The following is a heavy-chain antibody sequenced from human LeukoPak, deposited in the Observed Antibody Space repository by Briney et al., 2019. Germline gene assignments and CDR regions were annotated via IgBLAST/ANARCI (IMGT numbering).Heavy chain of an antibody. D-gene: IGHD6-19*01. J-gene: IGHJ4*02. CDR3: ARDKWAGYSSGWYGD. CDR2: IKQDGSEK. CDR1: GFTFSSYW. V-gene: IGHV3-7*01. Sequence: PGGSLRLSCAASGFTFSSYWMSWVRQAPGKGLEWVANIKQDGSEKYYVDSVKGRFTISRDNAKNSLYLQMNSLRAEDTAGYYCARDKWAGYSSGWYGDWGQGTLVTVSS.